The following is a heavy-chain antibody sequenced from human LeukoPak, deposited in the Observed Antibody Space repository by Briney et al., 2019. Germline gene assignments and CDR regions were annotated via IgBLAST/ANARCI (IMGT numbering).Heavy chain of an antibody. V-gene: IGHV4-34*12. D-gene: IGHD3-10*01. Sequence: SETLSLTCAVYGGSFSGYSWSWIRQPPGKGLEWIGEIIQSGSTNYNPSLKSRVTISVDTSKNQFSLKLSSVTAADTAVYYCARHTYGTGSQYWGQGTLVTVSS. CDR1: GGSFSGYS. J-gene: IGHJ4*02. CDR2: IIQSGST. CDR3: ARHTYGTGSQY.